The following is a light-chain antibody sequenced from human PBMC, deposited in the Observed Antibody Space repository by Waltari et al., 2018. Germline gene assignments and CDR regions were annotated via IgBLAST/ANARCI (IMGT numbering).Light chain of an antibody. J-gene: IGKJ1*01. Sequence: DIVMTQSPDSLAVSLGERATINCKSSQSVFYSSNNKNFLAWYQQKPRQPPRLLIYWASTRESGVPDRFSGSGSGTNFTLTINSLQAEDVAVYYCQQYYTILRTFGQGTKVEIK. CDR3: QQYYTILRT. V-gene: IGKV4-1*01. CDR2: WAS. CDR1: QSVFYSSNNKNF.